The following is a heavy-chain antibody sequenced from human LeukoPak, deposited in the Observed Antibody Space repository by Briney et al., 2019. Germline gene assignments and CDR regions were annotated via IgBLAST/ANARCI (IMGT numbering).Heavy chain of an antibody. V-gene: IGHV1-8*01. CDR2: MNPNSGNT. CDR1: GYTFTSYD. CDR3: ARGSGVSYYYGSGSSDFDY. J-gene: IGHJ4*02. D-gene: IGHD3-10*01. Sequence: ASVKVSCKASGYTFTSYDIDGVRQATGQGLEWMLGMNPNSGNTGYAQKFQGRVTMTRNTSISTAYMELSSLRSEDTAVYYCARGSGVSYYYGSGSSDFDYWGQGTLVTVSS.